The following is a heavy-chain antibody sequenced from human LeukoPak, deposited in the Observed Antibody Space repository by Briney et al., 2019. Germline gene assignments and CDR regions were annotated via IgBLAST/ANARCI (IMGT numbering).Heavy chain of an antibody. CDR2: INSDGYST. CDR1: GFTITPYW. Sequence: PGGSLRLSCAASGFTITPYWMHWVRQVPGKGLVWVSRINSDGYSTNYADSVKGRFTISRDNAKNTLYLQINNLRADDTAVYYCARDNAFSLFATWGPGTLVTVSS. CDR3: ARDNAFSLFAT. V-gene: IGHV3-74*01. J-gene: IGHJ5*02. D-gene: IGHD3-3*02.